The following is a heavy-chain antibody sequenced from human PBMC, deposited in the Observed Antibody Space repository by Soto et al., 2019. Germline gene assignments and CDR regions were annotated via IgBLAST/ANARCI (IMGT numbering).Heavy chain of an antibody. V-gene: IGHV3-23*01. CDR1: GVTFSDYA. J-gene: IGHJ4*02. CDR3: AKDPGLLTISTFDY. D-gene: IGHD5-18*01. CDR2: VSYSGGST. Sequence: GGSLRLSCAASGVTFSDYAMSWVRQAPGEGLEWVSGVSYSGGSTYYADSVKGRFTISRDNSKNTLYLQMNSLRVEDTAVYYCAKDPGLLTISTFDYWGQGTLVTVSS.